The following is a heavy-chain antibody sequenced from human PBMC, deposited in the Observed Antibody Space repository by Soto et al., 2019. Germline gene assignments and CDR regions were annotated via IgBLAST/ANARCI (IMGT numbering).Heavy chain of an antibody. V-gene: IGHV1-69*12. CDR1: GGTFSSYA. D-gene: IGHD6-13*01. Sequence: QVQLVQSGAEVKKPGSSVKVSCKAFGGTFSSYAISWVRQAPGQGLEWMGGIIPIFGTANYAQKFQGRVTIAADESTSTAYMELSSLRSDDTAVYYCASPAAGTGSYYYGMDVWGQGTTVTVSS. CDR2: IIPIFGTA. J-gene: IGHJ6*02. CDR3: ASPAAGTGSYYYGMDV.